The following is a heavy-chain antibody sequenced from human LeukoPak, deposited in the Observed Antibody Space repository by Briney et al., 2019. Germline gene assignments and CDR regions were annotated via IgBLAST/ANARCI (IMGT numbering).Heavy chain of an antibody. Sequence: GGSLRLSCAASGFTFSTYWMAWVRQAPGKGLEWVANIKQDGSDKYYVGSVKGRFTISRDTAKNSLYLQMSSLRAEDTAVYYCAREEGSFDYWGQGTLVTVSS. CDR1: GFTFSTYW. CDR2: IKQDGSDK. J-gene: IGHJ4*02. V-gene: IGHV3-7*01. CDR3: AREEGSFDY.